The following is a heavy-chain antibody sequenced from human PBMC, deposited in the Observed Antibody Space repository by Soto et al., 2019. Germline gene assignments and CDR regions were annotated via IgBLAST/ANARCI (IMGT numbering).Heavy chain of an antibody. CDR1: GFTFSSYA. D-gene: IGHD3-16*01. CDR2: ISGSGGST. J-gene: IGHJ6*02. Sequence: GSLRLSCAASGFTFSSYAMSWVRQAPGKGLEWVSAISGSGGSTYYADSVKGRFTISRDNSKNTLYLHMNSLRSEDTAIYFGEKEGRGGQVFWYYGMDVWGQGTTVTVSS. CDR3: EKEGRGGQVFWYYGMDV. V-gene: IGHV3-23*01.